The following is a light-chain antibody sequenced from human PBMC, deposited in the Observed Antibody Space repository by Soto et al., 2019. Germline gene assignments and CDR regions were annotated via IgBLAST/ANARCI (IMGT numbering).Light chain of an antibody. CDR1: QVISTS. V-gene: IGKV1-9*01. J-gene: IGKJ5*01. CDR3: QQLFDSTIT. Sequence: GESVTITCRASQVISTSLAWYQVKPGKAPKLLIYAASTLESGVPSRFSATVSGTEFSLTITSLQKEDCATYYCQQLFDSTITFGQGTRLEIK. CDR2: AAS.